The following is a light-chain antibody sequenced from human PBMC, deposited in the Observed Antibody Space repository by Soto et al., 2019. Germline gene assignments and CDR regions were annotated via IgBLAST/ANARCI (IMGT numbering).Light chain of an antibody. J-gene: IGKJ4*01. CDR3: QKYDIVPLP. V-gene: IGKV1-27*01. Sequence: DIQMTQSPSPLTASVGDRVTISCRASQGFSNSLAWYRQKPGKVPTLLIYGESILQSGVPSRFSGSGSGTECHLTICSLQPEDVASYDCQKYDIVPLPVGGGTKVEIK. CDR1: QGFSNS. CDR2: GES.